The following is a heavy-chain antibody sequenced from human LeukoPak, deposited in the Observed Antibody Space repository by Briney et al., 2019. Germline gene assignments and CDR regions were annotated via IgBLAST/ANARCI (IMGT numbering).Heavy chain of an antibody. CDR3: AGIRSDYVPGYYGMDV. CDR2: IHYSGTT. V-gene: IGHV4-39*01. J-gene: IGHJ6*02. CDR1: GGSISSSSHY. Sequence: SETLSLTCAVSGGSISSSSHYWGWLRQPPGMGLEWLGNIHYSGTTYDNPALKSRVTISVDTSKNQFSLRMSSLTAADSAVYYCAGIRSDYVPGYYGMDVWGQGTTVTVSS. D-gene: IGHD4-17*01.